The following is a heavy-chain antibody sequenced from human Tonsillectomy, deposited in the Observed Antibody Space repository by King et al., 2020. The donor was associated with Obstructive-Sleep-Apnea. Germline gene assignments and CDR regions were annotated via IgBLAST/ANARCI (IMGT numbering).Heavy chain of an antibody. CDR1: GGSISRYY. CDR3: AREVYGGSYYFDY. CDR2: IYYSGST. V-gene: IGHV4-59*01. D-gene: IGHD1-26*01. J-gene: IGHJ4*02. Sequence: VQLQESGPGLVKPSETLSLTCTVSGGSISRYYWSWIRQPPGKGLEWIGYIYYSGSTNYNPSLKSRVTLSVDTSKNQFSLKLSSVTAADTAVYYCAREVYGGSYYFDYWGQGTLVTVSS.